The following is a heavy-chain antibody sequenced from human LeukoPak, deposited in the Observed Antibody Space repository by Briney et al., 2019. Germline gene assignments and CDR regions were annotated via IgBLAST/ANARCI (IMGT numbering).Heavy chain of an antibody. CDR3: AKGDLYYDILTGYSD. V-gene: IGHV3-23*01. CDR1: GFSFGSEA. J-gene: IGHJ4*02. CDR2: ISPGGGTT. D-gene: IGHD3-9*01. Sequence: GGSLRLSCVVSGFSFGSEAMSWVRQAPGRGLEWVSSISPGGGTTYYADSVKGRFTISRDNSENTLYVEMNSLRAEDTAIYYCAKGDLYYDILTGYSDWGQGTLVTVSS.